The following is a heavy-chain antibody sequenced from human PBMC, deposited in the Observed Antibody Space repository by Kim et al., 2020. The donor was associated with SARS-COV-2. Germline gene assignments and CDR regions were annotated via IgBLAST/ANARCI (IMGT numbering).Heavy chain of an antibody. CDR1: GFTFTNYG. Sequence: GGSLRLSCAASGFTFTNYGIHWVRQAPGKGLEWVASILHDGTNKYYAESVKGRFTISKDNSKNTLYLQMDSLIVEDTAVYYCAKQGYETSVVTSYLDHWGQGTLVAVSS. CDR3: AKQGYETSVVTSYLDH. CDR2: ILHDGTNK. V-gene: IGHV3-30*18. D-gene: IGHD3-16*02. J-gene: IGHJ4*02.